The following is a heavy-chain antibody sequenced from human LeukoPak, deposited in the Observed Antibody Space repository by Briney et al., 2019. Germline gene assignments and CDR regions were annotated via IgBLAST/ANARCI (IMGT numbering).Heavy chain of an antibody. V-gene: IGHV1-69*05. Sequence: SVKVSCKASGYTFTAQYMHWVRQAPGQGLEWMGGIIPIFGTANYAQKFQGRVTITTDESTSTAYMELSSLRSEDTAVYYCASGGSSYCGGDCYSTFDYWGQGTLVTVSS. CDR2: IIPIFGTA. J-gene: IGHJ4*02. CDR3: ASGGSSYCGGDCYSTFDY. CDR1: GYTFTAQY. D-gene: IGHD2-21*02.